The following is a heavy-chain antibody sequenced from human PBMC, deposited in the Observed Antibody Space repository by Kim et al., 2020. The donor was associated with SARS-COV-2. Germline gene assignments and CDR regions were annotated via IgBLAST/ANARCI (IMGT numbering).Heavy chain of an antibody. Sequence: GGSLRLSCAASGFTVSSNYMSWVRQAPGKGLEWVSVINSGGSPTYADSVKGRFTISGANSKNTLYLQINGLRAEDTAVYYLRRDRLTMVRGVFFSGIDY. CDR2: INSGGSP. D-gene: IGHD3-10*01. J-gene: IGHJ4*01. CDR3: RRDRLTMVRGVFFSGIDY. CDR1: GFTVSSNY. V-gene: IGHV3-53*01.